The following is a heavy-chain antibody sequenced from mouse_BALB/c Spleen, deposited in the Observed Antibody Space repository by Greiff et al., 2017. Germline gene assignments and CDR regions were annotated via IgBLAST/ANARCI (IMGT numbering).Heavy chain of an antibody. CDR3: ARRYYGSSYGFAY. CDR1: GFSFSSYD. Sequence: EVMLVESGGGLVKPGGSLKLSCAASGFSFSSYDMSWVRQTPEKRLEWVAYISSGGGSTYYPDTVKGRFTISRDNAKNTLYLQMSSLKSEDTAMYYCARRYYGSSYGFAYWGQGTLVTVSA. D-gene: IGHD1-1*01. V-gene: IGHV5-12-1*01. CDR2: ISSGGGST. J-gene: IGHJ3*01.